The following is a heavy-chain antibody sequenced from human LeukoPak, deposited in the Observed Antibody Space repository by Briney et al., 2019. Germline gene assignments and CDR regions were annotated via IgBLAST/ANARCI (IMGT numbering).Heavy chain of an antibody. CDR3: ARDRSGYFDWLLPHPYYYGMDV. Sequence: PGGSLRLSCAASGFTFSSYSMNWVRQAPGKGLEWVANIKQDGSEKYYVDSVKGRFTISRDNAKNSLYLQMNSLRAEDTAVYYCARDRSGYFDWLLPHPYYYGMDVWGQGTTVTVSS. CDR1: GFTFSSYS. J-gene: IGHJ6*02. V-gene: IGHV3-7*01. CDR2: IKQDGSEK. D-gene: IGHD3-9*01.